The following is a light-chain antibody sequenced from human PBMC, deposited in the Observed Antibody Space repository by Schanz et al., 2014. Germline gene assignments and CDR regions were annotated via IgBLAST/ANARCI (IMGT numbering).Light chain of an antibody. CDR1: TSSIGGNT. Sequence: QSVLTQPPSASGTPGQRVTISCSGSTSSIGGNTVNWYQQLPGTAPKLLIYNNNQRPSGVPARFSGSKSGTSASLAISGLQSEDEADYYCAAWDDSLNGRVFGGGTKLTVL. CDR3: AAWDDSLNGRV. J-gene: IGLJ3*02. V-gene: IGLV1-44*01. CDR2: NNN.